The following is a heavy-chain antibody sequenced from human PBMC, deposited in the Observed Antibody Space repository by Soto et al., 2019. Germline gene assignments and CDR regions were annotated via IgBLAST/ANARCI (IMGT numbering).Heavy chain of an antibody. Sequence: PVGSLRLSCAASGFTFSSYWMHWVRQAPGKGLVWVSRINSDGSSTSYADSVKGRFTISRDNAKNTLYLQMNSLRAEDTAVYYCARAPPYYYDSSGYYYGMDVWGQGTTVTVSS. J-gene: IGHJ6*02. V-gene: IGHV3-74*01. CDR1: GFTFSSYW. D-gene: IGHD3-22*01. CDR2: INSDGSST. CDR3: ARAPPYYYDSSGYYYGMDV.